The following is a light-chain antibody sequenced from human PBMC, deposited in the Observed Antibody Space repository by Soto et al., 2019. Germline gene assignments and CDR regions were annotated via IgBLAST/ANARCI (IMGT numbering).Light chain of an antibody. CDR2: GAS. J-gene: IGKJ3*01. Sequence: EIVMTQSPATLSVSPGEGATLSCRASESVGTHLAWYQQKPGQAPRLLVYGASTRATGIPARFSGGGSGAEFTLTITSLHSEPFAIYYCQQYHYWPLTFVPVTRVDIK. V-gene: IGKV3D-15*01. CDR3: QQYHYWPLT. CDR1: ESVGTH.